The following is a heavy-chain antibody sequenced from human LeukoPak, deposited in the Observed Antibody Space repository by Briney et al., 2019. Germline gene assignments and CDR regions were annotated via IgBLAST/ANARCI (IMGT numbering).Heavy chain of an antibody. Sequence: PGGSLRLSCAASGFTFSSYAMHWVRQAPGKGLEWVAVISYDGSNKYYADSVKGRFTISRDNSKNTLYLQMNSLRAKDTAVYYCAKNDDFWSGYYGVYFDYWGQGTLVTVSS. CDR2: ISYDGSNK. J-gene: IGHJ4*02. D-gene: IGHD3-3*01. CDR3: AKNDDFWSGYYGVYFDY. CDR1: GFTFSSYA. V-gene: IGHV3-30-3*02.